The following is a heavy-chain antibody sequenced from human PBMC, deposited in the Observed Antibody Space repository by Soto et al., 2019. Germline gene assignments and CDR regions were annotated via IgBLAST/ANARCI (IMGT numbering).Heavy chain of an antibody. J-gene: IGHJ5*02. CDR3: ARDYMYSSSWYSWFDP. CDR2: IWYDGSNK. Sequence: QPGGSLRLSCAASGFIFSSCWMHWVRQAPGKGLEWVAVIWYDGSNKYYADSVKGRFTISRDNSKNTLYLQMNSLRAEDTAVYYCARDYMYSSSWYSWFDPWGQGTLVTVSS. CDR1: GFIFSSCW. D-gene: IGHD6-13*01. V-gene: IGHV3-33*08.